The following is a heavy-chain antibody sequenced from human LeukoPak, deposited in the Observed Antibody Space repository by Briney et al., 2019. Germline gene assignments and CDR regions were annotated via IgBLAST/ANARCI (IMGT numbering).Heavy chain of an antibody. CDR2: ISYDGSNK. CDR3: AKDLRPQIPYGESPRGTAPMGH. J-gene: IGHJ4*02. V-gene: IGHV3-30*18. CDR1: GFRFSRYG. D-gene: IGHD4-17*01. Sequence: GRALRLSCAISGFRFSRYGMHWVRQAPGKGLEWVAVISYDGSNKCHADSVKGRFTISRDNSKSSLFLQMNSLRAEDTAVYYCAKDLRPQIPYGESPRGTAPMGHWGQGTLVTVSS.